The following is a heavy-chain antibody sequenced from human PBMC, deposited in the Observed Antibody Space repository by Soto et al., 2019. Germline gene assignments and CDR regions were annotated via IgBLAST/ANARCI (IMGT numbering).Heavy chain of an antibody. Sequence: GVSLRLSGAVSGFSLNNYWMHCDRQRPGKGLVWVARIYRDGTTSYAESVKGRFTISRDNAKNTVSLQMNSLKDEDTAVYYCMRRNTGNGNFDYRDKGPLVTVSS. J-gene: IGHJ4*02. CDR1: GFSLNNYW. CDR2: IYRDGTT. CDR3: MRRNTGNGNFDY. V-gene: IGHV3-74*01. D-gene: IGHD2-8*02.